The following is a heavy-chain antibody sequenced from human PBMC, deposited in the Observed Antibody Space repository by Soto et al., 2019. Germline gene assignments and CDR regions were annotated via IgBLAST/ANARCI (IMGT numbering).Heavy chain of an antibody. J-gene: IGHJ5*02. CDR3: AKEGENRVMARGWFAP. Sequence: PGGSLRLSCAASGFTFSSYGMHWVRQAPGKGLEWVAVISHDGSKRYYADSVKGRFTISRDNSKNTLYLQVSSLRGEDTAVCYCAKEGENRVMARGWFAPWGQGTLVTVSS. V-gene: IGHV3-30*18. CDR1: GFTFSSYG. CDR2: ISHDGSKR. D-gene: IGHD3-16*01.